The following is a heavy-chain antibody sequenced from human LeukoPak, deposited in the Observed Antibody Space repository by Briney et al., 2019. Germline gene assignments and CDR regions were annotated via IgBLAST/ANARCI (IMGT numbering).Heavy chain of an antibody. Sequence: SETLSLTCTVSGGSISSYYGSWIGQSPGKGLEWIGYIYYSGSTNYNPSLKSRVTMSVDKSKNQFSLKLSSVTAADTAVYYCARQYSGYDSDWFDPWGQGTLVTVPS. V-gene: IGHV4-59*08. CDR1: GGSISSYY. CDR2: IYYSGST. CDR3: ARQYSGYDSDWFDP. J-gene: IGHJ5*02. D-gene: IGHD5-12*01.